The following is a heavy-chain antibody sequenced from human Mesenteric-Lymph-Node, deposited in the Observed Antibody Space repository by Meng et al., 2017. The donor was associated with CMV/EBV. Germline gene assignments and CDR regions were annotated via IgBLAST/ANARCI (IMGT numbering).Heavy chain of an antibody. V-gene: IGHV3-74*01. Sequence: LSLTCAASGFTFSSYWMHWVRQAPGKGLVWVSRINSDGSSTTYADSVKGRFTISRDNAKNTLYLQMNSLRAEDTAVYYCASVSPLGYCSSANCPGAFDIWGQGTMVTVSS. CDR3: ASVSPLGYCSSANCPGAFDI. D-gene: IGHD2-2*01. J-gene: IGHJ3*02. CDR1: GFTFSSYW. CDR2: INSDGSST.